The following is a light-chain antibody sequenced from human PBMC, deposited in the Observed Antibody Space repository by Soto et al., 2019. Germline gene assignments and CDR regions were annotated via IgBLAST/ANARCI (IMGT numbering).Light chain of an antibody. Sequence: EIVLTQSPGTLSLSPGERATLSCRASLTVSDNYLAWYQQKAGQAPRLLIYDASNRATGIPARFSGSGSGTDFTLTISSLQSEDFAVYYCQQYGSSPRVTFGQGTRLEIK. V-gene: IGKV3-20*01. CDR2: DAS. CDR3: QQYGSSPRVT. J-gene: IGKJ5*01. CDR1: LTVSDNY.